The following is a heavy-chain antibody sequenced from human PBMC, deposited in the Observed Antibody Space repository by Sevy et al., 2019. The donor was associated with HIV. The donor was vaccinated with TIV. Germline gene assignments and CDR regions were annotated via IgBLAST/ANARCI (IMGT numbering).Heavy chain of an antibody. Sequence: ASVKVSCKASGYTFTSYGISWVRQAPGQGLEWMGWISAYNGNTNYAQKLQGSVTMTTDTSTSTAYMELRSLRSDDTAVYHYARDGGGSYLLSDAFDIWGQGTMVTVSS. CDR1: GYTFTSYG. J-gene: IGHJ3*02. CDR3: ARDGGGSYLLSDAFDI. CDR2: ISAYNGNT. V-gene: IGHV1-18*01. D-gene: IGHD1-26*01.